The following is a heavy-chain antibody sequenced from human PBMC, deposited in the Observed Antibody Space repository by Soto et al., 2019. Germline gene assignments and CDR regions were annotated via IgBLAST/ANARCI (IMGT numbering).Heavy chain of an antibody. CDR1: GFTFSSYG. J-gene: IGHJ4*02. CDR3: AKVAPPRSYYGGGFGY. V-gene: IGHV3-30*18. Sequence: QVQLVESGGGVVQPGRSLRLSCAASGFTFSSYGMHWVRQAPGKGLEWVAVISYDGSNKYYADSVKGRFTISRDNSKNTLYLQMNSLRAEDTAVYYCAKVAPPRSYYGGGFGYWGQGTLVTVSS. CDR2: ISYDGSNK. D-gene: IGHD3-16*01.